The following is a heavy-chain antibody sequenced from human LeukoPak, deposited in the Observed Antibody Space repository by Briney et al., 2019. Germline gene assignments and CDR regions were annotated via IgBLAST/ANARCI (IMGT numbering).Heavy chain of an antibody. D-gene: IGHD6-19*01. Sequence: PSETLSLTCAVSGGSISSYYWSWIRQPPGKGLEWIGYIYYSGSTNYNPSLKSRVTISVDTSKNQFSLKLSSVTAADTAVYYCARGLAVAGHYYYYYMDVWGKGTTVTVSS. J-gene: IGHJ6*03. V-gene: IGHV4-59*01. CDR3: ARGLAVAGHYYYYYMDV. CDR2: IYYSGST. CDR1: GGSISSYY.